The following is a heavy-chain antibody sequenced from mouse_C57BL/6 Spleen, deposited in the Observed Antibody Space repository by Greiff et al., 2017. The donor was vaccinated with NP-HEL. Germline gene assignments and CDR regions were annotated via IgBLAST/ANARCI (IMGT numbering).Heavy chain of an antibody. D-gene: IGHD1-1*01. CDR1: GYTFTSYW. CDR2: INPSSGYT. Sequence: VQLQQSGAELAKPGASVKLSCKASGYTFTSYWMHWVKQRPGQGLEWIGYINPSSGYTKYNQKFKDKATLTADKSSSTAYMQLSSLTYEDSAVYYCASYDGSSSAWFAYWGQGTLVTVSA. V-gene: IGHV1-7*01. CDR3: ASYDGSSSAWFAY. J-gene: IGHJ3*01.